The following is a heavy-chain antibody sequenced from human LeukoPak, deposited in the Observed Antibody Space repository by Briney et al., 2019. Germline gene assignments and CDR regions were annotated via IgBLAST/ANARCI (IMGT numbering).Heavy chain of an antibody. CDR1: GFTFSSYG. J-gene: IGHJ4*02. D-gene: IGHD2-2*01. V-gene: IGHV3-30*02. Sequence: GGSLRLSCAASGFTFSSYGMHWVRQAPGKGLEWVAFIRYDGSNKYYADSVKGRFTISRDNSKNTLYLQMNSLRAEDTAVYYCARGGPGSSTSCPDYWGQGTLVTVSS. CDR3: ARGGPGSSTSCPDY. CDR2: IRYDGSNK.